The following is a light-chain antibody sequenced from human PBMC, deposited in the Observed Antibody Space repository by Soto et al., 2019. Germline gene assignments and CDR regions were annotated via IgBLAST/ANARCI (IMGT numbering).Light chain of an antibody. Sequence: SYELTQSPSVSVAPGQTARVPCGGNNIGSESVHWYQQRPGQAPVLVVYDDSDRPSGIPERFSGSKSGNTATLTISRVDAGDEGDYYCQVWDSSLCVVGGGTKRTVL. V-gene: IGLV3-21*02. CDR3: QVWDSSLCV. J-gene: IGLJ3*02. CDR2: DDS. CDR1: NIGSES.